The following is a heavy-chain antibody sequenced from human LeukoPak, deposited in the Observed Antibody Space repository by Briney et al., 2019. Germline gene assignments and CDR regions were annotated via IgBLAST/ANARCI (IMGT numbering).Heavy chain of an antibody. CDR3: ATTGDLSVFDY. CDR1: GYSISSGYY. D-gene: IGHD7-27*01. V-gene: IGHV4-38-2*02. J-gene: IGHJ4*02. Sequence: SETLSLTCTVSGYSISSGYYWGWIRQPPGKGLEWIGSIYRGGSTHYNPSLESQVTISVDTSKNQFSLKLSSVIAADTAVYYCATTGDLSVFDYWGQGTLVTVSS. CDR2: IYRGGST.